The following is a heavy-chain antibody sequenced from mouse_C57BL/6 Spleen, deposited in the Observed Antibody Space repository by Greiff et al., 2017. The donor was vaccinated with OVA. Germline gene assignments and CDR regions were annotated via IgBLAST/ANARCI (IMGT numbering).Heavy chain of an antibody. D-gene: IGHD3-2*02. CDR2: IWRGGST. J-gene: IGHJ3*01. CDR3: AKKQDSSGYGFAY. CDR1: GFSLTSYG. Sequence: VMLVESGPGLVQPSQSLSITCTVSGFSLTSYGVHWVRQSPGKGLEWLGVIWRGGSTDYNAAFMSRLSITKDNSKSQVFFKMNSLQADDTAIYYCAKKQDSSGYGFAYWGQGTLVTVSA. V-gene: IGHV2-5*01.